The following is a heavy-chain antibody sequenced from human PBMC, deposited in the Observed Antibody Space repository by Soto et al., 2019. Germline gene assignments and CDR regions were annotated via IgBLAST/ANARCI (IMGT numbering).Heavy chain of an antibody. Sequence: GGSLRLSCAASGFTLSGYSVNWVRQAPGKGLEWVSYISSSGSTIYYADSVKGRFTISRDNAKNSLYLQMNSLRAEDTAVYYCASWHYDPLGFDPWGQGTLVTVSS. V-gene: IGHV3-48*04. CDR2: ISSSGSTI. J-gene: IGHJ5*02. CDR3: ASWHYDPLGFDP. D-gene: IGHD3-22*01. CDR1: GFTLSGYS.